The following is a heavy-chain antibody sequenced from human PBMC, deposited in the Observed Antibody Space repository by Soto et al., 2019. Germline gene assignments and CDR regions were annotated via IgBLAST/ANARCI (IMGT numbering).Heavy chain of an antibody. Sequence: GASVKVSCKASGFTFTSSAVQWVRQARGQRLEWIGWIVVGGGNTNYAQKFQERVTITRDMSTSTAYMELSSLRSEDTAVYYCAAEKVAAAGYYYYGMDVWGQGTTVTVSS. CDR1: GFTFTSSA. CDR2: IVVGGGNT. CDR3: AAEKVAAAGYYYYGMDV. J-gene: IGHJ6*02. V-gene: IGHV1-58*01. D-gene: IGHD6-13*01.